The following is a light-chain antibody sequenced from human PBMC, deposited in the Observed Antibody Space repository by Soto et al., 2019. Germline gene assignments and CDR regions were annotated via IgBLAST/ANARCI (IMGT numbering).Light chain of an antibody. CDR3: QHSSSAPFN. CDR2: AAY. V-gene: IGKV1-39*01. CDR1: ETINTY. Sequence: DFQMTQSPSSLAASVGDRVTITCRTSETINTYLNWYQQQPGKAPKLLIYAAYNLQSGVPSRFSGSGSGTDFTLTITSLQPEDFAAYFCQHSSSAPFNFGPGTQLQIK. J-gene: IGKJ2*01.